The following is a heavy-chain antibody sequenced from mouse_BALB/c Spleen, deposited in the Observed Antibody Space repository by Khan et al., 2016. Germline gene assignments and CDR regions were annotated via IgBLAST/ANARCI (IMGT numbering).Heavy chain of an antibody. CDR2: ISYSGST. Sequence: EVQLQESGPGLVKPSQSLSLTCTVTGYSITSDYAWYLIRQFPGNKLEWMGYISYSGSTIYTPSLKSRFSIPLDTSNNHFFLQMKSVTIEDTATYYCSREHQRDYGYVDYWGQGTTLTVSS. D-gene: IGHD1-1*01. J-gene: IGHJ2*01. CDR3: SREHQRDYGYVDY. V-gene: IGHV3-2*02. CDR1: GYSITSDYA.